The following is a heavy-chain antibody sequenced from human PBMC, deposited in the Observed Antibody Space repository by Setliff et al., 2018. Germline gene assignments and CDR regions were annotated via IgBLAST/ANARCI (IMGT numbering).Heavy chain of an antibody. CDR2: FTPILLTP. CDR3: AKSGSGSYYSWFDP. Sequence: ASVKVSCKASGGTFDSYSFTWLRQAPGQGLEWVGGFTPILLTPNYAQKFQGRITITADKSTSTAYMELSGLRSDDTAVYFCAKSGSGSYYSWFDPWGQGTLVTVSS. CDR1: GGTFDSYS. D-gene: IGHD3-10*01. J-gene: IGHJ5*02. V-gene: IGHV1-69*06.